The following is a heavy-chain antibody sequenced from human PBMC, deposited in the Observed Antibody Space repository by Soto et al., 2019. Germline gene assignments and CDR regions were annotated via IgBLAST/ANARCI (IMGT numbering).Heavy chain of an antibody. Sequence: GALRLSCAASGFTFSSYAMSWVRQAPGKGLEWVSAISGSGGSTYYADSVKGRFTISRDNSKNTLYLQMNSLRAEDTAVYYCAKDPVLRYFDWLPDHYYYGMDVWGQGTTVTVSS. J-gene: IGHJ6*02. CDR2: ISGSGGST. D-gene: IGHD3-9*01. V-gene: IGHV3-23*01. CDR1: GFTFSSYA. CDR3: AKDPVLRYFDWLPDHYYYGMDV.